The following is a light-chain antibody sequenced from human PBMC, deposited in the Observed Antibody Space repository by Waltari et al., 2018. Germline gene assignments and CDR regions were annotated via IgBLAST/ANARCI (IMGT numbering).Light chain of an antibody. CDR1: SSDIGFYNY. CDR3: NSYAGSSSWV. J-gene: IGLJ2*01. V-gene: IGLV2-14*03. Sequence: QSALTQPASISGSPGQSITISCTGTSSDIGFYNYVSWYQHRPGKAPKLRIYDVSERPSGVSNRFSGSKSGNTASLTISGLQAEDEADYYCNSYAGSSSWVFGGGTKLTVL. CDR2: DVS.